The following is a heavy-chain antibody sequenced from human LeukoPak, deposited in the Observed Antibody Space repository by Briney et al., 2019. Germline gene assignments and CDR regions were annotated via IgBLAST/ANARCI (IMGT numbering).Heavy chain of an antibody. V-gene: IGHV3-49*04. CDR2: IRSKAYGGTT. Sequence: GGSLRLSCTASGFTFGDYAMSWVRQAPGKGLEWVGFIRSKAYGGTTEYAASVKGRFTISRDDSKSIAYLQMNSLKTEDTAVYYCSCVGSSWYGSNYWGQGTLVTVSS. D-gene: IGHD6-13*01. CDR1: GFTFGDYA. J-gene: IGHJ4*02. CDR3: SCVGSSWYGSNY.